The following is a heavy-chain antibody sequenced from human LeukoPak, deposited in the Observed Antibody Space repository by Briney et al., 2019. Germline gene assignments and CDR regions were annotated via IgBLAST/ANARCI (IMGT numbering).Heavy chain of an antibody. CDR2: IHYSGTPT. D-gene: IGHD3-16*01. CDR3: AAGGDDAKAGY. V-gene: IGHV4-39*02. J-gene: IGHJ4*02. Sequence: SETLSLTCSVYGASITSGRYYWGWMRQAPGKGLEWIGTIHYSGTPTFYNPSLESRVSLFSDTSRNDFSLRLRSVTAADTAVYYCAAGGDDAKAGYWGQGALVTVSS. CDR1: GASITSGRYY.